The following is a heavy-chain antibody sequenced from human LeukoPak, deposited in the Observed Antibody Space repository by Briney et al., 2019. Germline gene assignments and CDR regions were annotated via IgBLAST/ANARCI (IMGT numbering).Heavy chain of an antibody. Sequence: SETLSLTCAVYGGSFSGYYWSWIRQPPGKGLEWIGEIDHSGSTNYNPSLKSRVTISVDTSKNQFSLKLSSVTAADTAVYFCARGLPLLYGSMRNYYCYGMDVWGQGTTVTVSS. D-gene: IGHD3-10*01. CDR3: ARGLPLLYGSMRNYYCYGMDV. CDR2: IDHSGST. CDR1: GGSFSGYY. J-gene: IGHJ6*02. V-gene: IGHV4-34*01.